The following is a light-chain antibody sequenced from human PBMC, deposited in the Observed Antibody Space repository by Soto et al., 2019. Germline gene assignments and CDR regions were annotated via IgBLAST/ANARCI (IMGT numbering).Light chain of an antibody. CDR2: DAS. V-gene: IGKV3-11*01. CDR1: QRVSSY. Sequence: EIVLTQSPATLSLSPGERPTLPGRARQRVSSYLAWYQQKPGQAPRLLIYDASNRATGIPARFSGSGSGTDFTLTISSLEPEDCAVYYCQQRSNLLTFGGGTQVAIK. J-gene: IGKJ4*01. CDR3: QQRSNLLT.